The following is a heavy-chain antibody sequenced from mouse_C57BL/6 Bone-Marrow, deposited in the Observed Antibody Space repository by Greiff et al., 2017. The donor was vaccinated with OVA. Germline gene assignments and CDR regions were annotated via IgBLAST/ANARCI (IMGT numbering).Heavy chain of an antibody. CDR2: IHPNSGST. CDR3: VDEYDGPEAMDY. V-gene: IGHV1-64*01. D-gene: IGHD2-4*01. CDR1: GYTFTSYW. J-gene: IGHJ4*01. Sequence: VQLQQPGAELVKPGASVKLSCKASGYTFTSYWMHWVKQRPGQGLEWIGMIHPNSGSTNYNEKFKSKATLTVDKSSSTAYMQLSSLTSEDSAVYYCVDEYDGPEAMDYWGQGTAATVSS.